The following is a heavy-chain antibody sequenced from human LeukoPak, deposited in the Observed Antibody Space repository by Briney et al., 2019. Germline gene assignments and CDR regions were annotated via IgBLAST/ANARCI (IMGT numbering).Heavy chain of an antibody. CDR1: GFTFDDYA. CDR2: ISSSGSTI. V-gene: IGHV3-11*04. D-gene: IGHD6-19*01. Sequence: GGSLRLSCAASGFTFDDYAMHWVRQAPGKGLEWVSYISSSGSTIYYADSVKGRFTISRDNAKNSLYLQMNSLRAEDTAVYYCARDQKQWLVFESPPFDPWGQGTLVTVSS. CDR3: ARDQKQWLVFESPPFDP. J-gene: IGHJ5*02.